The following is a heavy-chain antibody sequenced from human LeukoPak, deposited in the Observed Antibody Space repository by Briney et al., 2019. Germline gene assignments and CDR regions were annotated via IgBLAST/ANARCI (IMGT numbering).Heavy chain of an antibody. CDR3: AREGYCSSTSCFSPFDP. CDR2: IIPIFGTA. J-gene: IGHJ5*02. Sequence: GASVKVSCKASGGTFSSYAISWVRQAPGQGLEWMGGIIPIFGTANYAQKFQGRVTITADESTSTAYMELSSLRSEDTAVYYCAREGYCSSTSCFSPFDPWGQGTLVTVSS. CDR1: GGTFSSYA. D-gene: IGHD2-2*01. V-gene: IGHV1-69*13.